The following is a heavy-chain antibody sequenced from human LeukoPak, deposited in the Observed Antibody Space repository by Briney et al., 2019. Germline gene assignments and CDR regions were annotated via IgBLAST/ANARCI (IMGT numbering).Heavy chain of an antibody. CDR1: GFTFDDYA. V-gene: IGHV3-20*04. D-gene: IGHD1-26*01. CDR3: AREWDEYYYYMDV. J-gene: IGHJ6*03. CDR2: INWNGGST. Sequence: GGSLRLSCAASGFTFDDYAMHWVRQAPGKGLEWVSGINWNGGSTGYADSVKGRFTISRDNAKNSLYLQMNSLRAEDTALYYCAREWDEYYYYMDVWGKGTTVTVSS.